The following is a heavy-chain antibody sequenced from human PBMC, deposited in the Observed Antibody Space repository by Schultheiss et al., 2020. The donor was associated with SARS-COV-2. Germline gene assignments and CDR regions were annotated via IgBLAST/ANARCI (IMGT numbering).Heavy chain of an antibody. CDR1: GGSVSSNSFF. V-gene: IGHV4-61*01. CDR3: ARVSGAYSGSSYYYGMDV. J-gene: IGHJ6*02. D-gene: IGHD1-26*01. Sequence: SETLSLTCTVSGGSVSSNSFFWSWIRQPPGKGLELLGYIYYSGSTNYNPSLNSRVTISLDTAKNHFSLKLSSVTAADTAVYYCARVSGAYSGSSYYYGMDVWGQGTTVTVSS. CDR2: IYYSGST.